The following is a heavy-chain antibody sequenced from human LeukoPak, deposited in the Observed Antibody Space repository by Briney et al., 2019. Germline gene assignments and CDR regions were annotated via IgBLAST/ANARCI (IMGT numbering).Heavy chain of an antibody. CDR3: ARGGQLLPFDY. V-gene: IGHV4-34*01. CDR2: INHSGST. Sequence: SQTLSLTCAVYGGSFSGYYWSSIRQPPGNGLEWIGEINHSGSTNYNPSLKSRVTISVDTSKNQFSLKLSSVTAADTAVYYCARGGQLLPFDYWGQGTLVTVSS. D-gene: IGHD2-2*01. J-gene: IGHJ4*02. CDR1: GGSFSGYY.